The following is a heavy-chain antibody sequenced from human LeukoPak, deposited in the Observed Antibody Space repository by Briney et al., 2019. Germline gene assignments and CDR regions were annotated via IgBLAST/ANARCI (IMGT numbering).Heavy chain of an antibody. D-gene: IGHD3-22*01. J-gene: IGHJ3*02. CDR3: AREIRGETYYYDSSGYDAFDI. V-gene: IGHV1-46*01. CDR1: GYTFTGYY. CDR2: INPSGGST. Sequence: GASVKVSCKASGYTFTGYYMHWVRQAPGQGLEWMGIINPSGGSTSYAQKFQGRVTMTRDMSTSTVYMELSSLRSEDTAVYYCAREIRGETYYYDSSGYDAFDIWGQGTMVTVSS.